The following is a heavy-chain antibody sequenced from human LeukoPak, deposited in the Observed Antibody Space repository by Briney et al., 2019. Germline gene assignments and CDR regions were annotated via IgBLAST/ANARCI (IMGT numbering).Heavy chain of an antibody. CDR2: IYYSGST. Sequence: PSETLSLTCTVSGGSINSGGYSWSWIRQHPGKDLEWIGYIYYSGSTYYNPSLKSRVTISVDTSKNQFSLKLTSVTAADTAVYYCARAGRSGYYYGSGSYYTSWGQGTLVTVSS. CDR3: ARAGRSGYYYGSGSYYTS. CDR1: GGSINSGGYS. J-gene: IGHJ5*02. V-gene: IGHV4-31*03. D-gene: IGHD3-10*01.